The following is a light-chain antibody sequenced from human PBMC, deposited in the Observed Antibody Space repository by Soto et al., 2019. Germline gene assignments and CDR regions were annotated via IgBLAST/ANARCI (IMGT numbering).Light chain of an antibody. CDR3: SSYTSRSTLVL. V-gene: IGLV2-14*01. J-gene: IGLJ3*02. CDR2: EVT. Sequence: QSALTQPASVSGSPGQSITISCTGSSSDVGGYNYVSWYQQHPGKAPKLIIYEVTARPSGVSDRFSGSKSGNTASLTISGLQAEDEADYYCSSYTSRSTLVLFGGGTKPTVL. CDR1: SSDVGGYNY.